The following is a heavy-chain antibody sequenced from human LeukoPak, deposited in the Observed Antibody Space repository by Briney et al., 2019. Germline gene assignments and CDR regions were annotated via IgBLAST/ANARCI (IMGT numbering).Heavy chain of an antibody. D-gene: IGHD5-18*01. V-gene: IGHV3-23*01. Sequence: PGGSLRLSCAASGFTFSSYAMSWVRQAPGKGLEWVSAISGSGGSTYYADSVKGRFTISRDNSKNTLYLQMNSLRAEDTAVYYCATDSGYSYGSDYWGQGTLVTVSS. CDR3: ATDSGYSYGSDY. J-gene: IGHJ4*02. CDR1: GFTFSSYA. CDR2: ISGSGGST.